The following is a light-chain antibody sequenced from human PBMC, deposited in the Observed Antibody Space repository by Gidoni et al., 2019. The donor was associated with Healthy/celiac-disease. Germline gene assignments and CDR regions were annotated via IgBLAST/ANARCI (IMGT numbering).Light chain of an antibody. J-gene: IGLJ3*02. Sequence: QSVLTQPPSASGTPGQRVTIPCSGSSSNIGSNYVYWYQQLPGTAPKLLIYRNNQRPSGVTDRFSGSKSGTSASLAISGLRSEDEADYYCAAWDDSLSGPVFDGGTKLTVL. CDR2: RNN. CDR1: SSNIGSNY. V-gene: IGLV1-47*01. CDR3: AAWDDSLSGPV.